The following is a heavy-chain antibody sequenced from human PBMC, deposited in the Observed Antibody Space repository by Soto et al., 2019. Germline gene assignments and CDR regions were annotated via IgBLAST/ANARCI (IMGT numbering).Heavy chain of an antibody. V-gene: IGHV3-30-3*01. Sequence: QAQLVESGGGVVQPGRSLRLSCAASGFIFSGYAMHWVRHSPGKGLEWVAVVSYDGNTEYYADSVKGRFTISRDNYQNTLYLQMNSLRPEDAAIYYCEKETRGYEIASWGQGTLGTVSS. J-gene: IGHJ4*02. D-gene: IGHD5-12*01. CDR1: GFIFSGYA. CDR3: EKETRGYEIAS. CDR2: VSYDGNTE.